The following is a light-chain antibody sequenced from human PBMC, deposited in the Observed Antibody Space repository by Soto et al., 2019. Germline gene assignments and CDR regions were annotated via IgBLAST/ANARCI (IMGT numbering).Light chain of an antibody. J-gene: IGLJ3*02. CDR2: LEGSGSY. V-gene: IGLV4-60*02. Sequence: QSVLTQSSSASASLRSSVKLTCTLSSGHSSYIIAWHQQQPGKAPRYLMKLEGSGSYNKGSGVPDRFSGSSSGADRYLTISNLQFEDEADYYCETWDSNTHTVFGGGTQLTVL. CDR3: ETWDSNTHTV. CDR1: SGHSSYI.